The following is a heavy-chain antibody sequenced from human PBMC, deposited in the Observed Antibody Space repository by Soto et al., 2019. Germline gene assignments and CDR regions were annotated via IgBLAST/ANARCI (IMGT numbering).Heavy chain of an antibody. J-gene: IGHJ4*02. Sequence: PSETLSLTCAVSGGSISSSNWWSWVRQPPGKGPEWIGEIYQSGSTNYNPSLKSRVTISVDKPKNQFSLKLSSVTAADTAVYYCARDPRVVATTYYFDYWGQGTLVT. D-gene: IGHD5-12*01. CDR1: GGSISSSNW. CDR3: ARDPRVVATTYYFDY. V-gene: IGHV4-4*02. CDR2: IYQSGST.